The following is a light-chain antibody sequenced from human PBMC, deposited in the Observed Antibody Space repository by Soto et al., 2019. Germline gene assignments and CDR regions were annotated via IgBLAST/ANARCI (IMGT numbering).Light chain of an antibody. CDR2: DAS. CDR3: QQRQYWPPIT. CDR1: QSVSSY. J-gene: IGKJ5*01. Sequence: EVVLTQSPATLSLSPGERAPLPCRASQSVSSYLAWYQQKPGQAPRLLIYDASNRATGIPARFGGSGSGTDFTLTISSLEPEDFAVYYCQQRQYWPPITFGQGTRLEIK. V-gene: IGKV3-11*01.